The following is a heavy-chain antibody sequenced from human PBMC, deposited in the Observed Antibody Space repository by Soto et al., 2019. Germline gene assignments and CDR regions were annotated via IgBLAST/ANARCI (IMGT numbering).Heavy chain of an antibody. V-gene: IGHV1-69*01. CDR1: GGSFSRYA. J-gene: IGHJ5*02. D-gene: IGHD3-10*01. CDR2: IIPIFGTA. Sequence: QVQLVQSGAEVKKPGSSVKVSCKASGGSFSRYAINWVRQATGQGLEWVGGIIPIFGTANYAQKFQGRVTITADDSTSTAFMELSSLRSEDTALYYCARDHSTYYFGSGTDTWGQGTLVTVSS. CDR3: ARDHSTYYFGSGTDT.